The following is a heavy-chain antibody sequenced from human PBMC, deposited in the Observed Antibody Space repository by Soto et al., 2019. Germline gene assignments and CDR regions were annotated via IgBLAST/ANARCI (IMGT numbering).Heavy chain of an antibody. CDR3: ARHQFPRLYCSGGSCYPRWFDP. J-gene: IGHJ5*02. D-gene: IGHD2-15*01. V-gene: IGHV4-39*01. CDR1: GGSISSSSYY. Sequence: SETLSLTCTVSGGSISSSSYYWGWIRQPPGKGLEWIGSIYYSGSTYYNPSLKSRVTISVDTSKNQFSLKLSSVTAADTAVYYCARHQFPRLYCSGGSCYPRWFDPWGQGTLVTVSS. CDR2: IYYSGST.